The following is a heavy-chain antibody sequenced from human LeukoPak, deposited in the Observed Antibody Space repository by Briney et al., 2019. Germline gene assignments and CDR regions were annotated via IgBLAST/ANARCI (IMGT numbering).Heavy chain of an antibody. CDR2: ISTSGST. Sequence: PSETLSLTCAVSAASISNYYWSWIRQAPGKGLEWIGYISTSGSTNYNPSLKSRVSISLDTSKNRFSLNLNFVTAADTAVYYCASPRSGYRYTFDYWGQEALVTVSS. D-gene: IGHD3-22*01. CDR1: AASISNYY. J-gene: IGHJ4*02. CDR3: ASPRSGYRYTFDY. V-gene: IGHV4-4*09.